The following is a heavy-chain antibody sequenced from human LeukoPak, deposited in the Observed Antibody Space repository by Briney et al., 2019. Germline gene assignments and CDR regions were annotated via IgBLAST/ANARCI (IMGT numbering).Heavy chain of an antibody. Sequence: GGSLRLSCTASGFSFSSYWMNWVRQAPGKGLEWVANIKQDGSEKNYVDSVRCRFTISRDNAKNSLYLEMNSLRAEDTAVYYCGRLSRSLPEHWGQGTLVTVSS. CDR1: GFSFSSYW. J-gene: IGHJ1*01. CDR3: GRLSRSLPEH. CDR2: IKQDGSEK. V-gene: IGHV3-7*01.